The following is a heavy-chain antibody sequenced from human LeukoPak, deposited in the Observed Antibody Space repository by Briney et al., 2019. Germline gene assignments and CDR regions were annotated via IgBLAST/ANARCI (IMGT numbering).Heavy chain of an antibody. D-gene: IGHD5-24*01. Sequence: SETLSLTCTVSGGSISSYYWSWIRQPPGKGLEWIGYIYYSGSTNYNPSLKSRVTISVDTSKNQFSLKLSSVTAADTAVYYCARDLRRDGYNSVAFDIWGQGTMVTVSS. CDR2: IYYSGST. CDR1: GGSISSYY. J-gene: IGHJ3*02. CDR3: ARDLRRDGYNSVAFDI. V-gene: IGHV4-59*01.